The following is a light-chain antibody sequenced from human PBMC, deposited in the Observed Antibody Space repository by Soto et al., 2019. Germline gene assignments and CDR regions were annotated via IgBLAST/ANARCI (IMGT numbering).Light chain of an antibody. V-gene: IGLV3-27*01. CDR1: VLAKKY. CDR3: YSAADNKGV. CDR2: KDS. J-gene: IGLJ1*01. Sequence: SYELTQPSSVSVSPGQTARITCSGDVLAKKYARWFQQKPGQAPVLVIYKDSERPSGIPERFSGSSSGTTVTLTISGAQVEDEPDYYCYSAADNKGVFGTGTKVTVL.